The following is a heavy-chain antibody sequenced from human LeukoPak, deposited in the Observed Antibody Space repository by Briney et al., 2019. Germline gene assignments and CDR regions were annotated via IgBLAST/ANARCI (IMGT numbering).Heavy chain of an antibody. V-gene: IGHV6-1*01. J-gene: IGHJ4*02. CDR2: TYYRSQWYN. CDR3: ARGVTYSFDY. CDR1: GDGVSSTSAA. D-gene: IGHD2-21*02. Sequence: SQTLSLTCAISGDGVSSTSAAWNWIRQSPSRGLEWLGGTYYRSQWYNEYAASVISRITINSDTSKNQFSLQLNSVTPGDTAVHYCARGVTYSFDYWGQGTLVTVSS.